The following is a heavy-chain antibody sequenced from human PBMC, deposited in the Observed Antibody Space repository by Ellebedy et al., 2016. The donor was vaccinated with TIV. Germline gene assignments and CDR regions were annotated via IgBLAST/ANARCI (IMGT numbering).Heavy chain of an antibody. Sequence: PGGSLRLSCVASGFTFSSYWMSWVRQAPGKGLEWVANINQDGSEKYYVDSVKGRFTISRDNSKNSLFLQMNSLRAEDTAVYYCARGRLSDDGDLTEDYYFVYWGQGTLVTVSS. CDR1: GFTFSSYW. J-gene: IGHJ4*02. CDR3: ARGRLSDDGDLTEDYYFVY. D-gene: IGHD4-17*01. V-gene: IGHV3-7*03. CDR2: INQDGSEK.